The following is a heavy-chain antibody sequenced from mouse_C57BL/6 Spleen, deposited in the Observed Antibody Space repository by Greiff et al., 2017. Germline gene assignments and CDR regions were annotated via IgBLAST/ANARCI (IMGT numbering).Heavy chain of an antibody. CDR2: IDPSDSYT. D-gene: IGHD1-1*01. J-gene: IGHJ3*01. CDR3: ARGGDYYGSRGGFAY. CDR1: GYTFTSYW. Sequence: VQLQQPGAELVMPGASVKLSCKASGYTFTSYWMHWVKQRPGQGLEWIGEIDPSDSYTNYNQKFKGKSTLTVDKSSSTAYMQLSSLTSEDSAVYYCARGGDYYGSRGGFAYWGQGTLVTVAA. V-gene: IGHV1-69*01.